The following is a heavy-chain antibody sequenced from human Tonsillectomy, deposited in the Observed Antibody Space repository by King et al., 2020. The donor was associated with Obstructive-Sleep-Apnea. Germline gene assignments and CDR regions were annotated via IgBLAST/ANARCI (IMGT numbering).Heavy chain of an antibody. CDR2: VSWSGNSL. V-gene: IGHV3-9*01. J-gene: IGHJ4*02. CDR3: AKDRGAVGNTELDY. CDR1: GFKFDDYA. D-gene: IGHD1/OR15-1a*01. Sequence: VQLVESGGGLIQPGRSLRLSCTASGFKFDDYAIHWVRQAPGKGLEWVSGVSWSGNSLVYADSVKGRLTVSRDNTKNSLYLQMNRLRPDDTALYYCAKDRGAVGNTELDYWGQGTLVTVSS.